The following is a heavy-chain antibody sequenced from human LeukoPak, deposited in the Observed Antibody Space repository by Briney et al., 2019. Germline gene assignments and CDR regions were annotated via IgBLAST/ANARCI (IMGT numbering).Heavy chain of an antibody. CDR2: INPSGDST. CDR1: GDTFTSYY. V-gene: IGHV1-46*01. Sequence: ASVKVSCKASGDTFTSYYMHWVRQAPGQGLEWMGIINPSGDSTSSAQTFQGRVTMTEDTSTDTAYMELSSLRSEDTAVYYCATLVRSSGWYFDRFFDYWGQGTLVTVSS. J-gene: IGHJ4*02. CDR3: ATLVRSSGWYFDRFFDY. D-gene: IGHD6-19*01.